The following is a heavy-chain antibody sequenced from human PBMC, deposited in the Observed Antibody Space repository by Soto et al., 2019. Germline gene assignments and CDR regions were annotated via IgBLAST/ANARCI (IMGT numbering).Heavy chain of an antibody. J-gene: IGHJ4*02. CDR3: AYDILTGYYGY. D-gene: IGHD3-9*01. CDR2: ISGSGGST. V-gene: IGHV3-23*01. Sequence: HPGGSXRLSCAASGFTFSSYAMSWVRQAPGKGLEWVSAISGSGGSTYYADSVKGRFTISRDNSKNTLYLQMNSLRAEDTAVYYCAYDILTGYYGYWGQGTLVTVSS. CDR1: GFTFSSYA.